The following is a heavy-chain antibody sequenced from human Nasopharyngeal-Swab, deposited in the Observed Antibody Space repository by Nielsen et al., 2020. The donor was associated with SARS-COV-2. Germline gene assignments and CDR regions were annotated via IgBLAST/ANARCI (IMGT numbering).Heavy chain of an antibody. CDR1: GFTFSSYS. CDR3: ARKVVVSAAFDI. Sequence: GGSLRLSCAASGFTFSSYSMNWVRQAPGKGLEWVSSISSSSSYIYYADSVKGRFTISRDNAKNSLYLQINSLRAEDTAVYYCARKVVVSAAFDIWGQGTMVTVSS. CDR2: ISSSSSYI. V-gene: IGHV3-21*01. D-gene: IGHD5/OR15-5a*01. J-gene: IGHJ3*02.